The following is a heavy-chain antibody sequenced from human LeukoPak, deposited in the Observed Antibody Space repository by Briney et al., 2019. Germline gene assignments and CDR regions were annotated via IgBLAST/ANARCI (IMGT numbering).Heavy chain of an antibody. Sequence: GGSLRLSCAASGFTFSIYGMGWVRQAPGKGLEWVSSISDNGGNTYYADSAKGRFTISRDNSKNTLYLQMTSLRAEDTALYYCATGSGSCWFDPWGQGSLVTVSS. V-gene: IGHV3-23*01. CDR2: ISDNGGNT. CDR1: GFTFSIYG. J-gene: IGHJ5*02. D-gene: IGHD6-13*01. CDR3: ATGSGSCWFDP.